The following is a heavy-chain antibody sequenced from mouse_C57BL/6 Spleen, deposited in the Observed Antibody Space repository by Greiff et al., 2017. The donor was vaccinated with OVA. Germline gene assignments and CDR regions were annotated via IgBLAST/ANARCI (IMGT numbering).Heavy chain of an antibody. D-gene: IGHD1-1*01. Sequence: EVQVVESEGGLVQPGSSMKLSCTASGFTFSDYYMSWVRQVPEKGLEWVANINYDGSSTYYLDSLKSRFIISRDNAKNILYLQKSSLKSENTDKYYRARVHYDGSSSDFDYWGQGTTLTVSS. CDR1: GFTFSDYY. CDR2: INYDGSST. CDR3: ARVHYDGSSSDFDY. V-gene: IGHV5-16*01. J-gene: IGHJ2*01.